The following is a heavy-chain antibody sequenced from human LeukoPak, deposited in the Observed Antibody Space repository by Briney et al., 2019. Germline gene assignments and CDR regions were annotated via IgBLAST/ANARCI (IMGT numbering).Heavy chain of an antibody. Sequence: GGSLRLSCAASGFTFRTYSMNWVRQAPGKGLEWVSSISSSSSYIYHADSVKGRFTISRDNAKNSLHLQVNSLRAEDTAVYYCAKTSTTRDYWGQGTLVTVSS. V-gene: IGHV3-21*01. CDR3: AKTSTTRDY. J-gene: IGHJ4*02. D-gene: IGHD1-26*01. CDR2: ISSSSSYI. CDR1: GFTFRTYS.